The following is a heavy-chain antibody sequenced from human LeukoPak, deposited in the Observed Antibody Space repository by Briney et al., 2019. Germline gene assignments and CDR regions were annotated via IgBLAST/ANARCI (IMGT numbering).Heavy chain of an antibody. CDR1: GGSISSYY. CDR2: IYYSGST. Sequence: SETLSLTCTVSGGSISSYYWSWIRQPPGKGLEWIGYIYYSGSTNYNPSLKSRVTISVDTSKNQFSLKLSSVTAADTAVYYCARFDSSGYPDYWGQGTLVIVSS. V-gene: IGHV4-59*01. CDR3: ARFDSSGYPDY. J-gene: IGHJ4*02. D-gene: IGHD3-22*01.